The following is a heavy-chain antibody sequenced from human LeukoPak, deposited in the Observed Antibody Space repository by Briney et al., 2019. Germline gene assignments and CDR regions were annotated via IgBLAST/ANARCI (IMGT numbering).Heavy chain of an antibody. CDR2: ISYDGSNK. Sequence: GGSLRLSCAASGFTFSSYAIHWVRQAPGKGLEWVAVISYDGSNKYYADSVKGRFTISRDNSKNTLYLQMNSLRAEDTAVYYCARGPIAARPGDYYYYYYMDVWGKGTTVTVSS. V-gene: IGHV3-30-3*01. CDR1: GFTFSSYA. CDR3: ARGPIAARPGDYYYYYYMDV. D-gene: IGHD6-6*01. J-gene: IGHJ6*03.